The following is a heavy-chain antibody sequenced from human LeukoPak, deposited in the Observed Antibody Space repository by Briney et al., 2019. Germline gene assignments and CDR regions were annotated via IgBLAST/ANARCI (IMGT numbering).Heavy chain of an antibody. V-gene: IGHV3-49*04. CDR1: GFTFGDYA. CDR3: TRVGLPDAMPFDY. D-gene: IGHD2-2*01. CDR2: IRSKAYGGTT. J-gene: IGHJ4*02. Sequence: GGSLRLSCTASGFTFGDYAMNWVRQAPGKGLEWVGFIRSKAYGGTTEYAASVRGRFTISRDDSKSIAYLQMNSLKTEDTAVYYCTRVGLPDAMPFDYWGQGTLVTVSS.